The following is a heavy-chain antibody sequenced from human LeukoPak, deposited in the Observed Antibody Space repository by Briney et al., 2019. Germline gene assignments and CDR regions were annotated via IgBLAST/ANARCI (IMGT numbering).Heavy chain of an antibody. J-gene: IGHJ4*02. V-gene: IGHV3-23*01. Sequence: GGSLRLSCAASGFTFSSSSISWVRQAPGKGLEWVSAITDAVGSTHYADSVKGRFTISSDNSKNTVYLQMNSLRAEDTAVYYCAKEEGIVVVPAAIDYWGQGTLVTVSS. CDR3: AKEEGIVVVPAAIDY. CDR1: GFTFSSSS. D-gene: IGHD2-2*01. CDR2: ITDAVGST.